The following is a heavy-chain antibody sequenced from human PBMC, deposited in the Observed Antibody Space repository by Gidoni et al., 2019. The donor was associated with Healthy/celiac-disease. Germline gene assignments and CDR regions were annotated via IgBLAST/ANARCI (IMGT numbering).Heavy chain of an antibody. J-gene: IGHJ5*02. Sequence: QLQLQESGPGLVKPSETLSLTCTVSGGSISSSSYYWGWIRQPPGKGLEWIGSIYYSGSTYYNPSLKSRVTISVDTSKNQFSLKLSSVTAADTAVYYCARVGELELRVQNWFDPWGQGTLVTVSS. CDR1: GGSISSSSYY. D-gene: IGHD1-7*01. CDR2: IYYSGST. CDR3: ARVGELELRVQNWFDP. V-gene: IGHV4-39*01.